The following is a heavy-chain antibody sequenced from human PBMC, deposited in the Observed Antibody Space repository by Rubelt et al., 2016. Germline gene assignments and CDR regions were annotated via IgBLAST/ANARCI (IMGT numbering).Heavy chain of an antibody. V-gene: IGHV3-23*01. J-gene: IGHJ4*02. D-gene: IGHD6-13*01. CDR2: ISGSGGST. Sequence: EVQVLESGGGLVQPGGSLRLSCAASGFTFSNYAMNWVRQAPGKGLEWVSAISGSGGSTYYADSVSGLSTISRDNSKNTLYLQITSLRAEGTAVYYCARAPISNWYRHDYWGQGALVTVSS. CDR3: ARAPISNWYRHDY. CDR1: GFTFSNYA.